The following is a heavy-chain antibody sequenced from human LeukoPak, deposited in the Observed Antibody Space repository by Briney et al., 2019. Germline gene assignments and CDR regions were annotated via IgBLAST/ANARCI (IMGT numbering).Heavy chain of an antibody. CDR3: AGAADILTGYDAFDI. D-gene: IGHD3-9*01. V-gene: IGHV3-11*01. Sequence: PGGSLRLSCAASGFSFSDYYMSWLRQAPGKGLEWVSYISSSGSTIYYADSVKGRFTISRDNAKNSLYLQMNSLRAEDTAVYYCAGAADILTGYDAFDIWGQGTMVTVSS. J-gene: IGHJ3*02. CDR1: GFSFSDYY. CDR2: ISSSGSTI.